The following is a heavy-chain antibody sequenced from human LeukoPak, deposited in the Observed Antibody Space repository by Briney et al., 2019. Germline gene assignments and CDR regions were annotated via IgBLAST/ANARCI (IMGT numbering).Heavy chain of an antibody. CDR3: ARDSQLGIFGLEYYFDY. D-gene: IGHD3/OR15-3a*01. CDR1: GFTFSSYG. V-gene: IGHV3-33*01. J-gene: IGHJ4*02. Sequence: PGGSLRLSCAASGFTFSSYGMHWVRQAPGKGLEWVAVIWYDGSNKYYADSMKGRFTISRDNSKNTLYLQMNSLRAEDTAVYYCARDSQLGIFGLEYYFDYWGQGTLVTVSS. CDR2: IWYDGSNK.